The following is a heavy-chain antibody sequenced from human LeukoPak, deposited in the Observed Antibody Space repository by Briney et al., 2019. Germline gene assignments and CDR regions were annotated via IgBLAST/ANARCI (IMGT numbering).Heavy chain of an antibody. D-gene: IGHD3-22*01. CDR2: IKSKTDGATT. J-gene: IGHJ4*02. CDR3: TTVGSSRYYYYFDS. CDR1: GFTFNHAW. Sequence: PGGSLRLSCAASGFTFNHAWMSWVRQAPGKGVEWVGRIKSKTDGATTEYAAPVKGRFTISRDDSKNTLYLQMNSLKTEDTAVYYCTTVGSSRYYYYFDSWGQGSLVTVSS. V-gene: IGHV3-15*01.